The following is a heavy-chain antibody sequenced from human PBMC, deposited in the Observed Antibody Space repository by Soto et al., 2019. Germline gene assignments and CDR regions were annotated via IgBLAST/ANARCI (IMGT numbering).Heavy chain of an antibody. CDR2: IIPILGIA. D-gene: IGHD6-13*01. CDR3: AIRNVAAAGTNYDY. J-gene: IGHJ4*02. Sequence: QVQLVQSGAEVKKPGSSVKVSCKASGGTFSSYTISWVRQAPGQGLEWMGRIIPILGIANYAQKFQGRVTITADKSTSTAYIELSSLRSEDTAVYYCAIRNVAAAGTNYDYWGQGTLVTVSS. V-gene: IGHV1-69*02. CDR1: GGTFSSYT.